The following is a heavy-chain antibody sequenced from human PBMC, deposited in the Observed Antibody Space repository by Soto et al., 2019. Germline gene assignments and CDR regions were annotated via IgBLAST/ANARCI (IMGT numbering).Heavy chain of an antibody. J-gene: IGHJ6*02. CDR2: IYYSGST. CDR3: ARLQWLGTSSHYYYYYGMDV. V-gene: IGHV4-39*01. CDR1: GGSISSSSYY. D-gene: IGHD6-19*01. Sequence: QLQLQESGPGLVKPSETLSLTCTVSGGSISSSSYYWGWIRQPPGKGLEWIGSIYYSGSTYYNPSLKSRVTISVDTSKNQFSLKLSSVTAADTAVYYCARLQWLGTSSHYYYYYGMDVWGQGTTVTVSS.